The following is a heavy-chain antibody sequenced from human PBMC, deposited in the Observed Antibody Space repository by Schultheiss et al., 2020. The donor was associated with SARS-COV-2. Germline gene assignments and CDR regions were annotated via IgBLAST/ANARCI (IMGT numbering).Heavy chain of an antibody. V-gene: IGHV3-21*04. Sequence: GGSLRLSCAASGFTFSSYAMSWVRQAPGKGLEWVSSISSSSSYIYYADSVKGRFTISRDNAKNSLYVNSLRAEDTAVYYCAKGHSGSYPLWTFDYWGQGTLVTVSS. CDR2: ISSSSSYI. D-gene: IGHD1-26*01. J-gene: IGHJ4*02. CDR1: GFTFSSYA. CDR3: AKGHSGSYPLWTFDY.